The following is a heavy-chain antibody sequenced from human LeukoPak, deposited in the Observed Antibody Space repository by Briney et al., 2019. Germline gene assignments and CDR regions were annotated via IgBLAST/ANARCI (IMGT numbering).Heavy chain of an antibody. Sequence: GGSLRLSCAASGFTFSNNAMSWVRQAPGKGLEWVSTLSGGGGSTYCADSVKGRFTISRDNSKNTLYLQMNSLRAEDTAVYYCARAFRKFDGMDVWGQGTTVTVSS. D-gene: IGHD3-16*01. V-gene: IGHV3-23*01. J-gene: IGHJ6*02. CDR1: GFTFSNNA. CDR2: LSGGGGST. CDR3: ARAFRKFDGMDV.